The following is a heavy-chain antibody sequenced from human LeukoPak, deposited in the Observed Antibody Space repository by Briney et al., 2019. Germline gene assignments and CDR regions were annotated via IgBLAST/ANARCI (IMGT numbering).Heavy chain of an antibody. Sequence: PGGSLRLSCAASGFRFTDYSMSWVRRAPGKGLEWVAGLGRSGEYKYYADSVKGRFTISRDNSKDTVSLQMNSLRAEDSAIYFCVKDRPCETCMPMDAWGQGTTVTVSS. V-gene: IGHV3-23*01. CDR2: LGRSGEYK. CDR1: GFRFTDYS. CDR3: VKDRPCETCMPMDA. D-gene: IGHD2-2*01. J-gene: IGHJ6*02.